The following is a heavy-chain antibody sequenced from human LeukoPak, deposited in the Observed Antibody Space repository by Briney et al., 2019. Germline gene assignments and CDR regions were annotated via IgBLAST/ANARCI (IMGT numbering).Heavy chain of an antibody. J-gene: IGHJ4*02. CDR3: AREDVYYYHSSGYLDY. CDR2: IYCSGST. D-gene: IGHD3-22*01. V-gene: IGHV4-39*07. CDR1: GFTFSSYA. Sequence: PGGSLRLSCAASGFTFSSYAMSWVRQAPGKGLEWIGRIYCSGSTYYIPSLKSRVTISVDTSKNQFSLKLSSVTAADTAVYYCAREDVYYYHSSGYLDYWGQGTQVTVSS.